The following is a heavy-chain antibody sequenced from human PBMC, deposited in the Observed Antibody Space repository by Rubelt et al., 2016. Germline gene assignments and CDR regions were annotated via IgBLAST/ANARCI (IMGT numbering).Heavy chain of an antibody. V-gene: IGHV1-3*01. CDR3: ARYYYDSSGYVYFDY. CDR2: INAGNGDT. J-gene: IGHJ4*02. CDR1: GYTFTSYA. Sequence: QVQLVQSGAEVKKPGASVKVSCKASGYTFTSYAMHWVRQAPRQRLEWMGWINAGNGDTKYSQKFQGRVTITRDTAASTAYMGLSSLRSEDTAVYYCARYYYDSSGYVYFDYWGQGTLVTVSS. D-gene: IGHD3-22*01.